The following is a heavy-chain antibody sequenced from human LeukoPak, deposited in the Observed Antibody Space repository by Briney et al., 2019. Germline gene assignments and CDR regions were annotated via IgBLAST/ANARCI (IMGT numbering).Heavy chain of an antibody. CDR3: AKGYYGSGSYYFDY. CDR1: GFTFSSYA. J-gene: IGHJ4*02. D-gene: IGHD3-10*01. V-gene: IGHV3-23*01. CDR2: ISGSGGST. Sequence: GGSLRLSCEASGFTFSSYAVTWVRQAPGKGLEWVSGISGSGGSTYYADSVKGRFTISRDNSKNTLYLQMNSLRAEDTAVYYCAKGYYGSGSYYFDYWGQGTLVTVSS.